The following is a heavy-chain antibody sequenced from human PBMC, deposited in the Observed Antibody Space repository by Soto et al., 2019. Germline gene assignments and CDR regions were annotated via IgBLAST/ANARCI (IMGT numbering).Heavy chain of an antibody. Sequence: SETLSLTCTVSGGSISTYYWSWIRQPPGKTLEWIGYIYNTGSTNYNPSFKSRVTISVDTSKNQFSLKLGSVTAADTAVYYCARDEYSNPLFAPSGQGTLVTVSS. D-gene: IGHD4-4*01. J-gene: IGHJ5*01. CDR2: IYNTGST. V-gene: IGHV4-59*01. CDR3: ARDEYSNPLFAP. CDR1: GGSISTYY.